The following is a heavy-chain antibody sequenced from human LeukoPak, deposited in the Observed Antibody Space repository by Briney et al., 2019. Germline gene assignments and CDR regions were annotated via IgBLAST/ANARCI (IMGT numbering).Heavy chain of an antibody. CDR3: ARVLDSSGYYEDAFDI. CDR2: INPNSGGT. V-gene: IGHV1-2*02. J-gene: IGHJ3*02. Sequence: GASVKVSCKASGYTFTGYYMHWVRQAPGQGLEWMGWINPNSGGTNYAQKFQGRVTMTRDTSISTAYMELSRLRSDDTAVYYCARVLDSSGYYEDAFDIWGQGTMVTVSS. CDR1: GYTFTGYY. D-gene: IGHD3-22*01.